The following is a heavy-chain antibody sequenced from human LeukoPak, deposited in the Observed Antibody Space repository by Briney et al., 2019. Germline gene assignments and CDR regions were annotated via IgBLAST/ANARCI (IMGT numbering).Heavy chain of an antibody. CDR3: ARAAAVFGWGMDV. J-gene: IGHJ6*02. Sequence: SQTLSLTCAISGDSVSSNSVTWNWIRQSPSRGLEWLGRTYYRSKWYNDYAVSVKSRITINPDTSKNQFSLQLNSVTPEDTAVYYCARAAAVFGWGMDVWGQGTTVTVSS. CDR1: GDSVSSNSVT. V-gene: IGHV6-1*01. CDR2: TYYRSKWYN. D-gene: IGHD3-3*01.